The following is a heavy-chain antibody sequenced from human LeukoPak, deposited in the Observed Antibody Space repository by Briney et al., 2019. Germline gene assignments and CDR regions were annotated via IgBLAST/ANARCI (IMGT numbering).Heavy chain of an antibody. V-gene: IGHV3-15*01. CDR1: GFTFSNAW. CDR3: AKYQDIVVVPAAQD. J-gene: IGHJ4*02. Sequence: KSGGSLRLSCAASGFTFSNAWMSWVRQAPGKGLEWVGRIKSKTDGGTSDYAATVKGRFTISRDNSKNTLYLQMNSLRAEDTAAYYCAKYQDIVVVPAAQDSGQGTLVTVSS. CDR2: IKSKTDGGTS. D-gene: IGHD2-2*01.